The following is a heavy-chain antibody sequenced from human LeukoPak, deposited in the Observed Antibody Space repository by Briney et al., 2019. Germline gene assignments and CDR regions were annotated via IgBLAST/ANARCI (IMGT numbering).Heavy chain of an antibody. CDR1: GFTVSSNY. J-gene: IGHJ4*02. D-gene: IGHD3-22*01. CDR3: ASSGYYDSSIFDY. CDR2: IYSGGST. Sequence: PGGSLRLSCAASGFTVSSNYMSWVRQAPGKGLEWVSVIYSGGSTYYADSVKGRFTISRHNSKNTLYLQMNSLRPEDTAVYYCASSGYYDSSIFDYWGQGTLVTVSS. V-gene: IGHV3-53*04.